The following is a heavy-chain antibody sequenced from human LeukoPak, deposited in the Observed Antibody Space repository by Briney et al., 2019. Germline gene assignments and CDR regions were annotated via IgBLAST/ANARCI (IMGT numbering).Heavy chain of an antibody. CDR2: INPNSGGT. CDR1: GYTFTDYL. J-gene: IGHJ4*02. D-gene: IGHD7-27*01. CDR3: ARVSSNWDTYFHY. Sequence: ASVKVSCKASGYTFTDYLIHRVRQAPGQGLEWMGWINPNSGGTNYAQKFQDRVTMTRDTSINTAYRELSGLRSDDTAVFYCARVSSNWDTYFHYWGQGSLVTVSS. V-gene: IGHV1-2*02.